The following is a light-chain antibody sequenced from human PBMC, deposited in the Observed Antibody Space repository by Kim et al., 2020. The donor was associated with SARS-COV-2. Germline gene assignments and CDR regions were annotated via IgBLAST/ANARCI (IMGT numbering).Light chain of an antibody. CDR1: DSNIGTNP. J-gene: IGLJ1*01. Sequence: HSVTISCSGIDSNIGTNPINWYRQLPGTAPKLRIYSTNQRPSGVPDRFSGSKAGTSASLAISVLQSEDEGDYYCGAWDDTLKGYVFGIGTKVTVL. CDR3: GAWDDTLKGYV. V-gene: IGLV1-44*01. CDR2: STN.